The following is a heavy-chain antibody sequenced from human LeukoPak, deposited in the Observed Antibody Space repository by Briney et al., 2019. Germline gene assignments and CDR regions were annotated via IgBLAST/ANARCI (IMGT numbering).Heavy chain of an antibody. Sequence: ASVKVSCKASGYTFNSYGISWVRQAPGQGLEWMGWISAYNGNTDYAHNHRGRVTMTTDTSTSTAYMELRSLRSDDTAVYYCARDSVDGSGTYYSDSPDYWGQGTLVTVSS. CDR2: ISAYNGNT. CDR3: ARDSVDGSGTYYSDSPDY. J-gene: IGHJ4*02. V-gene: IGHV1-18*01. D-gene: IGHD3-10*01. CDR1: GYTFNSYG.